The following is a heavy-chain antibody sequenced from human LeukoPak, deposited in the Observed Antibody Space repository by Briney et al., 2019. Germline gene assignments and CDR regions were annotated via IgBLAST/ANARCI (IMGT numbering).Heavy chain of an antibody. J-gene: IGHJ4*02. CDR2: IYPGDSDT. CDR3: ARQDGNSKYYFDY. V-gene: IGHV5-51*01. Sequence: GESLKISCKGSGYSFTTYWIGWVRQMPGRGLEWMGIIYPGDSDTRYRPSFQGQVTISVDKSISTAYLQWSSLKASDTAMYYCARQDGNSKYYFDYWGQGTLVTVSS. CDR1: GYSFTTYW. D-gene: IGHD1-1*01.